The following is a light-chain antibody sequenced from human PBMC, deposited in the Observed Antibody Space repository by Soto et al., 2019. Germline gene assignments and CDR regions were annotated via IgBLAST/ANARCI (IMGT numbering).Light chain of an antibody. V-gene: IGKV3-20*01. Sequence: DIVLRQSPGTLSLSPGERATLSCRASHFVATSYVAWYQQKPGQAPRLLIYGASSRATGIPDRFSGSGSGTDFTLTISRLEHEDFEVYYCQQYGSSQGTLGQGTKVDIK. CDR3: QQYGSSQGT. CDR1: HFVATSY. CDR2: GAS. J-gene: IGKJ1*01.